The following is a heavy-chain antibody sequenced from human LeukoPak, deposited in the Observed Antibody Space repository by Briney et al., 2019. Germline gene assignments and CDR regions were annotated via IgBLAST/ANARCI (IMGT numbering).Heavy chain of an antibody. Sequence: ASVKVSCKASGYTFTGYYMHWVRQAPGQGLEWMGWINPNSGGTTYAQKFQGRVTMTRDTSISTAYMELSRLRSDDTAVYYCASISVVVPAAASPDGYWGQGTLVTVSS. V-gene: IGHV1-2*02. D-gene: IGHD2-2*01. CDR3: ASISVVVPAAASPDGY. J-gene: IGHJ4*02. CDR2: INPNSGGT. CDR1: GYTFTGYY.